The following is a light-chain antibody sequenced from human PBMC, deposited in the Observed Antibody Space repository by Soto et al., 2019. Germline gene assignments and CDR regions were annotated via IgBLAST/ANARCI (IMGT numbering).Light chain of an antibody. J-gene: IGKJ3*01. CDR2: DAS. CDR1: QSVSSN. V-gene: IGKV3-15*01. Sequence: EILMTQSPATLSVSPGERATLSCRASQSVSSNFAWYQQKPGQAPRLLIYDASTRATGIPARFSGSGSGTEFTLTISSLQSEDYAVYYYQQYNTWPITFGPGTKVDIK. CDR3: QQYNTWPIT.